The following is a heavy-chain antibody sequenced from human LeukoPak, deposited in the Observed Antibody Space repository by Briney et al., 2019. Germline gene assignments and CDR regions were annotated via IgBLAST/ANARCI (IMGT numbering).Heavy chain of an antibody. Sequence: SETLSLTCAVYGGSLSGYYWSWIRQPPGKGLEWIGEINHSGSTNYNPSLKSRVTISVDTSKNQFSLKLSSVTAADTAVYYCARDPLWFGELYGMDVWGQGTTVTLSS. CDR2: INHSGST. CDR1: GGSLSGYY. V-gene: IGHV4-34*01. CDR3: ARDPLWFGELYGMDV. D-gene: IGHD3-10*01. J-gene: IGHJ6*02.